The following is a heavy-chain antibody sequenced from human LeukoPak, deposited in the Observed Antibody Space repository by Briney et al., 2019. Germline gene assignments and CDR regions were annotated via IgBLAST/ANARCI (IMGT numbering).Heavy chain of an antibody. V-gene: IGHV1-69*01. Sequence: GSSVKVSCKASGGTFSNNAISWVRQAPGKGLEWMGGIIPILGTANYAQKFQGRVTITADESTRTAYMELSSLRSEDTAVYYCAREGFDWLRYYYYYYMDVWGKGTTVTVSS. CDR2: IIPILGTA. CDR3: AREGFDWLRYYYYYYMDV. CDR1: GGTFSNNA. J-gene: IGHJ6*03. D-gene: IGHD3-9*01.